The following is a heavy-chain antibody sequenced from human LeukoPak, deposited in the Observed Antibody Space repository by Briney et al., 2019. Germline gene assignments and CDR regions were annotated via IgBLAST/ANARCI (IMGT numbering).Heavy chain of an antibody. CDR3: ARAATYGDYFDY. D-gene: IGHD1-1*01. Sequence: SETLSLTCAVYGGSFSGYYWSWIRQPPGKGLEWIGEINHSGSTNYNPSLKSRVTISVDTSKNQFSLKLSSVTAADTAVYYCARAATYGDYFDYWGQGTLVTVSS. CDR2: INHSGST. V-gene: IGHV4-34*01. J-gene: IGHJ4*02. CDR1: GGSFSGYY.